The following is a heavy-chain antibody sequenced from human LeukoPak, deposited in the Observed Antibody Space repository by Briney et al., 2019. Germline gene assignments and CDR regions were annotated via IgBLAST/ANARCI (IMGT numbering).Heavy chain of an antibody. J-gene: IGHJ6*03. D-gene: IGHD1-1*01. Sequence: SETLSPTCAVYGGSFSGYYWSWIRQPPGKGLEWIGEINHSGSTNYNPSLKSRVTISVDTSKNQFSLKLSSVTAADTAVYYCARVPTIYYYYYYMDVWGKGTTVTVSS. CDR2: INHSGST. V-gene: IGHV4-34*01. CDR1: GGSFSGYY. CDR3: ARVPTIYYYYYYMDV.